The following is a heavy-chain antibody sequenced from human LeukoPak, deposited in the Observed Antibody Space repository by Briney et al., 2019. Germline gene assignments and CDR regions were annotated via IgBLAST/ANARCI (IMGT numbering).Heavy chain of an antibody. V-gene: IGHV3-30*03. J-gene: IGHJ4*02. CDR2: ISYDGNNK. CDR3: ARGLFGVVTPPRD. Sequence: GGSLRLSCAASGFIFSSFGMHWVRQAPGKGLEWVAVISYDGNNKYYADSVKGRFTISRDTSKNTLYLQMNSLRPEDTAVYYCARGLFGVVTPPRDWGQGTLVTVSS. D-gene: IGHD3-3*01. CDR1: GFIFSSFG.